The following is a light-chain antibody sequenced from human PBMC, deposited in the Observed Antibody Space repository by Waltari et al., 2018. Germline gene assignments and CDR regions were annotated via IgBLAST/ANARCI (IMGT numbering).Light chain of an antibody. Sequence: QSALTQPPSASGSPGQAVTIACTGTSRDVGGYNYVSWYQQHPGKAPNLMIYEVSKRPSGVPDRFSGSKSGNTASLTVSGLRAEDEADYYCSSYGGNNNWVFGGGTRLTVL. CDR2: EVS. J-gene: IGLJ3*02. CDR1: SRDVGGYNY. CDR3: SSYGGNNNWV. V-gene: IGLV2-8*01.